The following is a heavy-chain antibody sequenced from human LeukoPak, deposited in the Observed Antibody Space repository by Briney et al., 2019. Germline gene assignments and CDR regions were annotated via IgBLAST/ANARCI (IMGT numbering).Heavy chain of an antibody. J-gene: IGHJ4*02. D-gene: IGHD6-6*01. V-gene: IGHV4-39*07. CDR3: ARDGGQLVLV. Sequence: TSETPSLTCTVSGGSISSSSYYWGWIRQPPGKGLEWIGSIYYSGSTYYNPSLKSRVTISVDTSKNQFSLKLSSVTAADTAVYYCARDGGQLVLVWGQGTLVTVSS. CDR1: GGSISSSSYY. CDR2: IYYSGST.